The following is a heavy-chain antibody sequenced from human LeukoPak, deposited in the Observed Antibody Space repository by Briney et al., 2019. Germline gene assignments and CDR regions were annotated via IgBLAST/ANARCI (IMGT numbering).Heavy chain of an antibody. D-gene: IGHD2-2*01. CDR1: GFTFSTYW. CDR2: IRQDGGAK. V-gene: IGHV3-7*01. CDR3: ATSSDAPANM. J-gene: IGHJ4*02. Sequence: GGSLRLSCAVSGFTFSTYWMSWVRQAPGKGLEWVANIRQDGGAKYYVDSVRGRFTISRDNARNSLYLQMNSLRAEDTGVYYCATSSDAPANMWGQGTLVTVSS.